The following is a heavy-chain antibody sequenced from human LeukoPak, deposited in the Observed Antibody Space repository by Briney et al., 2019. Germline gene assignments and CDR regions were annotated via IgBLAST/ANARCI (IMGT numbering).Heavy chain of an antibody. CDR1: GFTFSNYA. Sequence: GGSLRLSCAASGFTFSNYAMNWVRQTPGKGLEWVSGIRSSGDNTYYADSVKGRFAISRDNSKNTLYLQMNSLRAEDTAVYYCARGIAVAGTSYWFDPWGQGTLVTVSS. V-gene: IGHV3-23*01. CDR3: ARGIAVAGTSYWFDP. D-gene: IGHD6-13*01. J-gene: IGHJ5*02. CDR2: IRSSGDNT.